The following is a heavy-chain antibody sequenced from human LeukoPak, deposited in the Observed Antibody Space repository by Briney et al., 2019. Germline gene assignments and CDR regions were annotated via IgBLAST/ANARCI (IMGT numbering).Heavy chain of an antibody. CDR2: IYYSGST. J-gene: IGHJ6*03. V-gene: IGHV4-59*01. Sequence: PSETLSLTCTVSGGSISSYYWSWIRQPPGKGLEWIGYIYYSGSTNYNPSLKSRVTISVDTSKNQFPLKLSSVTAADTAVYYCARGALIRTVTTGYYYMDVWGKGTTVTVSS. CDR1: GGSISSYY. CDR3: ARGALIRTVTTGYYYMDV. D-gene: IGHD4-17*01.